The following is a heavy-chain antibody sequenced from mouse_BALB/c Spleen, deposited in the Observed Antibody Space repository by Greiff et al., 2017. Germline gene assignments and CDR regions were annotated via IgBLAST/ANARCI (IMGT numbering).Heavy chain of an antibody. CDR1: GYSITSGYS. V-gene: IGHV3-1*02. CDR2: IHYSGST. J-gene: IGHJ2*01. D-gene: IGHD4-1*01. Sequence: EVQLQESGPDLVKPSQSLSLTCTVTGYSITSGYSWHWIRQSPGNKLEWMGYIHYSGSTNYNPSLKSRISITRDTSKNQFFLQLNSVTTEDTATYCCARGDWDSYFDYWGQGTTLTVSS. CDR3: ARGDWDSYFDY.